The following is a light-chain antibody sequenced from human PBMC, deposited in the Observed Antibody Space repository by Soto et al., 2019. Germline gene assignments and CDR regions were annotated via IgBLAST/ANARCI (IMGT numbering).Light chain of an antibody. CDR3: QQRINWPLT. CDR2: DAA. V-gene: IGKV3-11*01. J-gene: IGKJ4*01. CDR1: QSVSTF. Sequence: EIVLTQSPATLSLSPGERATLSCRAPQSVSTFLAWYQQKPGQAPRLLIYDAAKMATGIPTRFTGSGSGTDFTLTISSLEPEDFAVYYCQQRINWPLTFGGGTKVEIK.